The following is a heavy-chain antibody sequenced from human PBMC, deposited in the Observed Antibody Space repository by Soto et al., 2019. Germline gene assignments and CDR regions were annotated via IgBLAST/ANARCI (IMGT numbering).Heavy chain of an antibody. CDR2: ISAYNGNT. D-gene: IGHD4-17*01. V-gene: IGHV1-18*01. Sequence: ASVKGSCKASGYTFTSYGISWVRQAPGQGLEWMGWISAYNGNTNYAQKLQGRVTMTTDTSTSTAYMELRSLRSDDTAVYYCARDRQDDYGDFDAFDIWGQGTMVTVSS. CDR1: GYTFTSYG. J-gene: IGHJ3*02. CDR3: ARDRQDDYGDFDAFDI.